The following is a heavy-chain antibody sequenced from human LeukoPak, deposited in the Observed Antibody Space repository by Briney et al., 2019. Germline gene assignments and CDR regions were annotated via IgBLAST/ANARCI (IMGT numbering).Heavy chain of an antibody. Sequence: GGSLRLSCAATGFTVKRYGMSWVRQAPGKGLEWVSSISSSSTYIPYADSVKGRFTISRDNAQNSLFLQMNSLGAEDTAVYYCARHRLVVVPAAKSYYYYGLDVWGQGTTVTVSS. D-gene: IGHD2-2*01. V-gene: IGHV3-21*01. CDR2: ISSSSTYI. CDR3: ARHRLVVVPAAKSYYYYGLDV. J-gene: IGHJ6*02. CDR1: GFTVKRYG.